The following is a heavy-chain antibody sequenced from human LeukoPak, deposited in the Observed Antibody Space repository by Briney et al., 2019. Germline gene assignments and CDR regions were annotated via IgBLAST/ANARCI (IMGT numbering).Heavy chain of an antibody. D-gene: IGHD2-2*01. V-gene: IGHV3-74*01. Sequence: PGGSLRLSCAASGFIFSSHWMHWVRQAPGKGLVWVSRISSDGWSTSYADSVKGRFTISRDNAKNTVYLQMNSLRAEDTAVYYCARDRGHAYFFDYWGQGALVTVSS. CDR3: ARDRGHAYFFDY. CDR2: ISSDGWST. J-gene: IGHJ4*02. CDR1: GFIFSSHW.